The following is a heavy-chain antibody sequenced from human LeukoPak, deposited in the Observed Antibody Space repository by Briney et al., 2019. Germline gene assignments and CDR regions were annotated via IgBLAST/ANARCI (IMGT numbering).Heavy chain of an antibody. CDR3: ARDSTFFYYYYMDV. V-gene: IGHV3-21*01. CDR2: ITSGGDYI. D-gene: IGHD2/OR15-2a*01. Sequence: GGSLRLSCAASGFTFNTFNMNWVRQAPGKGLEWVSSITSGGDYIYYADSVKGRFTTSRDNAKNSLSLQLNSLRVEDTAVYYCARDSTFFYYYYMDVWGKGTTVTVSS. J-gene: IGHJ6*03. CDR1: GFTFNTFN.